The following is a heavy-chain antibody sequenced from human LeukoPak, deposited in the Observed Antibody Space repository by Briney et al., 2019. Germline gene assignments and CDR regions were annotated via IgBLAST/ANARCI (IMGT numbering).Heavy chain of an antibody. J-gene: IGHJ4*02. CDR2: ISHSGSP. Sequence: SETLSLTCSVSGYSISGGYYWGWFRQTPGKGLEWIASISHSGSPYYNPSLKSRVTISEDLSRNVFSLTLNSVTAADAAVYYCAREGRENIAIGVDWGQGALVTVSS. V-gene: IGHV4-38-2*02. CDR3: AREGRENIAIGVD. D-gene: IGHD3-16*02. CDR1: GYSISGGYY.